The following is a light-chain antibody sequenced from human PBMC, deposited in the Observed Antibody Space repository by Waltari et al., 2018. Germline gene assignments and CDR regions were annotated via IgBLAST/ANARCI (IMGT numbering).Light chain of an antibody. V-gene: IGKV3-20*01. J-gene: IGKJ1*01. CDR1: QGVGKY. CDR3: QKYDFLPAT. CDR2: HAS. Sequence: EIVLTQSPGTLSLSPGERATLSHRASQGVGKYLAWYQQRPGQAPRLLLYHASIRATGIPDRFSGSGFGTDFSLTISRLEPEDFAVYYCQKYDFLPATFGQGTTVEIK.